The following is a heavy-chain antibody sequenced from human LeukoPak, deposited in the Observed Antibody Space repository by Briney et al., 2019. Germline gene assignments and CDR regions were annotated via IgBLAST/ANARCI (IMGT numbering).Heavy chain of an antibody. CDR3: ARAPMTTVTTPGGY. D-gene: IGHD4-17*01. J-gene: IGHJ4*02. Sequence: GGSLRLSCAASGFTFSSYSMNWVRQAPGKGLEWVSSISSSSSYIYYADSVEGRFTISRDNAKNSLYLQMNSLRAEDTAVYYCARAPMTTVTTPGGYWGQGTLITVSS. CDR2: ISSSSSYI. V-gene: IGHV3-21*01. CDR1: GFTFSSYS.